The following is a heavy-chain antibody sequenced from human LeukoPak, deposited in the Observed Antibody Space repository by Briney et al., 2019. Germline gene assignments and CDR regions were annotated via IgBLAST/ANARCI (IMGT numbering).Heavy chain of an antibody. J-gene: IGHJ4*02. CDR2: IYHSGST. CDR1: GYSISSGYY. CDR3: ARRPGYYFDY. V-gene: IGHV4-38-2*01. Sequence: SETLSLTCAVSGYSISSGYYWGWIRQPPGKGLEWIGSIYHSGSTYYNPSLKSRVTISVDTSKNQFSLKLSSVTAAVTAVYYCARRPGYYFDYWGQGTLVTVSS.